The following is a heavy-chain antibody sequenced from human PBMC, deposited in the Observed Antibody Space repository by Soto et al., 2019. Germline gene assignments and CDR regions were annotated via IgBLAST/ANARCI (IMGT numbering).Heavy chain of an antibody. CDR2: SNLNTGGA. J-gene: IGHJ3*01. CDR3: ARTNLSGPGRAFEL. CDR1: GYTVTGYY. D-gene: IGHD2-15*01. V-gene: IGHV1-2*02. Sequence: QAQLVSSGAEVKKSGSSVKVSCKASGYTVTGYYFSWVRQVTGQRLAWVGWSNLNTGGAIYAKKFQGRVTTTRDTPISTSYLKLSSLTSVETAMYYGARTNLSGPGRAFELWAQFTIVTVAA.